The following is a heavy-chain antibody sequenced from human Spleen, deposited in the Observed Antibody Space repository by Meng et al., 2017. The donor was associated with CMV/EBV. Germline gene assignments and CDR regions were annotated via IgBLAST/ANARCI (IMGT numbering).Heavy chain of an antibody. J-gene: IGHJ6*02. Sequence: SVKVSCKASGGTFSSYSVSWVRQAPGQRLEWMGGFIPIFRTANYAQKFQGRVTITTDESTSTAYMELTGLRSEDTAVYYCARDGITMVRGEGMDLWGQGTTVTVSS. V-gene: IGHV1-69*05. D-gene: IGHD3-10*01. CDR1: GGTFSSYS. CDR2: FIPIFRTA. CDR3: ARDGITMVRGEGMDL.